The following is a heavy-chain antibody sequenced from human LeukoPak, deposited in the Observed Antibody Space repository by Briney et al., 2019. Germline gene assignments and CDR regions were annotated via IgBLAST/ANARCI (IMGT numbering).Heavy chain of an antibody. CDR3: ARVWDYNLNFDY. Sequence: SETLSLTCTVSVYSISSGYYWGWIRQPPGKGLEWIGSIYHSGSTYYNPSLKSRVTISVDTSENQFSLKLSSVTAADTAVYYCARVWDYNLNFDYWGQGTLVTVSS. V-gene: IGHV4-38-2*02. CDR1: VYSISSGYY. D-gene: IGHD3-3*01. J-gene: IGHJ4*02. CDR2: IYHSGST.